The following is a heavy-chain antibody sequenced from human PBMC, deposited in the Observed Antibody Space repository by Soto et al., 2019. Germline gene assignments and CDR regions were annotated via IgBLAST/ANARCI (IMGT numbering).Heavy chain of an antibody. CDR2: ISGSGGST. V-gene: IGHV3-23*01. D-gene: IGHD3-10*01. CDR3: AKGCDYYGSGSPN. Sequence: EVQLLESGGGLVQPGGSLRLSCAASGFTFSSYAMSWVRQAPGKGLEWGSAISGSGGSTYYADSVKGRFTISRDNSKNTLYRQMNSLRAEDTAVYYCAKGCDYYGSGSPNWGEGTLVTVSS. CDR1: GFTFSSYA. J-gene: IGHJ4*02.